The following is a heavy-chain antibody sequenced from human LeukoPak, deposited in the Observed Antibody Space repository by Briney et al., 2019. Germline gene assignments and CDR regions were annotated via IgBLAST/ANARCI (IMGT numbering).Heavy chain of an antibody. CDR1: GFTVSSNY. J-gene: IGHJ3*02. D-gene: IGHD1-26*01. Sequence: GGSLRLSCAASGFTVSSNYMSWVRQAPGKGLEWVSVIYSGGSTYYADSVKGRFTISRDNSKNTLYLQTNSLRAEDTAVYYCARDPSGSYLYAFDIWGQGTMVTVSS. V-gene: IGHV3-53*01. CDR3: ARDPSGSYLYAFDI. CDR2: IYSGGST.